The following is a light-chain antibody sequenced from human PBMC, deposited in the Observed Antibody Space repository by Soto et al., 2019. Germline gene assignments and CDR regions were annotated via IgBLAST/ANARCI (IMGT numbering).Light chain of an antibody. CDR3: KQYNNWPPTST. J-gene: IGKJ1*01. CDR2: GAS. CDR1: QSVNSN. V-gene: IGKV3-15*01. Sequence: EIVMTQSPATLSVSPGERATLSCRASQSVNSNLAWYQQKPDQAPRRLIYGASTSTTGITPRFTGSRSGTDFTITITSLQSEDFAVYYCKQYNNWPPTSTFGQGTKVEIK.